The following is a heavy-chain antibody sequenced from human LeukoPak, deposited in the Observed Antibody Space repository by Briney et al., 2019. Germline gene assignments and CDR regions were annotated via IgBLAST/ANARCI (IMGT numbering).Heavy chain of an antibody. D-gene: IGHD3-9*01. CDR2: VSGRDDST. Sequence: QPGGSLRLSCAASGFTFSSYDMSWVRQAPGKGLEWVSAVSGRDDSTYYADSVKGRFTISRDTSKNTLYLQMNSLRAEDTAVYYCAKWGDYDILTGYYDSDYWGQGTLVTVSS. J-gene: IGHJ4*02. V-gene: IGHV3-23*01. CDR3: AKWGDYDILTGYYDSDY. CDR1: GFTFSSYD.